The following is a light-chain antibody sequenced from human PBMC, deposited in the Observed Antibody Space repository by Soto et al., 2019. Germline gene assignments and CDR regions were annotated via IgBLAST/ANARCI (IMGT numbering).Light chain of an antibody. V-gene: IGKV3-20*01. Sequence: EIVLTQSPGTLSLSPGERATLSYRASQSVSSSYLAWYQQKPGQAPRLLIYGASSRATGIPDRFSGSGSGTDFTLTISRLEPEDFALYYCQQYGSSPSFGQGTRLEIK. CDR1: QSVSSSY. CDR2: GAS. CDR3: QQYGSSPS. J-gene: IGKJ5*01.